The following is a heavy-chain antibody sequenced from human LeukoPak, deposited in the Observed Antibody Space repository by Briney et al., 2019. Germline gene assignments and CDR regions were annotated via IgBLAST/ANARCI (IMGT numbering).Heavy chain of an antibody. CDR3: AITLDADYSSSSWFDP. D-gene: IGHD6-6*01. Sequence: ASVRVSCKASGYTLTSYGISWVRQAPGQGLEWMGWISAYNGNTNYAQKLQGRVTMTTDTSTSTAYMELRSLRSDDTAVYYCAITLDADYSSSSWFDPWGQGTLVTVSS. J-gene: IGHJ5*02. CDR2: ISAYNGNT. V-gene: IGHV1-18*01. CDR1: GYTLTSYG.